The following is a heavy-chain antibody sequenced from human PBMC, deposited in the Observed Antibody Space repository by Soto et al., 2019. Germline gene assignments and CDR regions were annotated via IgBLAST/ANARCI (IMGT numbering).Heavy chain of an antibody. Sequence: GGSLRLSCAASGFTFSDYYMSWIRQAPGKGLEWVSYISSSGSTIYYADSVKGRFTISRDNAKNSLYLQMNSLRAEDTAVYYCARDLEPAECAFDIWGQGTMVTVSS. CDR1: GFTFSDYY. CDR3: ARDLEPAECAFDI. J-gene: IGHJ3*02. V-gene: IGHV3-11*01. CDR2: ISSSGSTI.